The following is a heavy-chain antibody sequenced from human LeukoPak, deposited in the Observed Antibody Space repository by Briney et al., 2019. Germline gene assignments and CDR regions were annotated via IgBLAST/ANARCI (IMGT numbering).Heavy chain of an antibody. CDR2: IIPIFGTA. V-gene: IGHV1-69*13. CDR3: ARGIPYCGGDCYNYYYYMDV. D-gene: IGHD2-21*01. CDR1: GGTFSSYA. Sequence: SVKASCKASGGTFSSYAISWVRQAPGQGLEWMGGIIPIFGTANYAQKFQGRVTITADESTSTAYMELSSLRSEDTAVYYCARGIPYCGGDCYNYYYYMDVWGKGTTVTVSS. J-gene: IGHJ6*03.